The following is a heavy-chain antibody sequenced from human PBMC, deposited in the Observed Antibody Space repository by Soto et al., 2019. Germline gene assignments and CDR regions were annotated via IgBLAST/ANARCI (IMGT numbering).Heavy chain of an antibody. CDR2: IWYDGSNK. CDR1: GFTFSSYG. J-gene: IGHJ5*02. CDR3: ARDFRGFNWFDP. Sequence: HVQLVESGGGVVQPGRSLRLSCAASGFTFSSYGMHWVRQAPGKGLEWVAVIWYDGSNKYYADSVKGRFTISRDNSKNTLYLQMNSLRAEDTAVYYCARDFRGFNWFDPWGQGTLVTVSS. V-gene: IGHV3-33*01.